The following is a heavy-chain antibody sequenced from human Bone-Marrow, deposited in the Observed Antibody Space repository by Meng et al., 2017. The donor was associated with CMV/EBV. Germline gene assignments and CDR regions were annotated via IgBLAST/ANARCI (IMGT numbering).Heavy chain of an antibody. CDR2: IIPILGIA. Sequence: SVKVSCKASGGTFSSYTISWVQQAPGQGLEWMGRIIPILGIANYAQKFKGRVTITADKSTSTAYMELSSLRSEETAVYYCAANHDFWSGYTDYWGQGTLVAVSS. CDR3: AANHDFWSGYTDY. D-gene: IGHD3-3*01. V-gene: IGHV1-69*02. J-gene: IGHJ4*02. CDR1: GGTFSSYT.